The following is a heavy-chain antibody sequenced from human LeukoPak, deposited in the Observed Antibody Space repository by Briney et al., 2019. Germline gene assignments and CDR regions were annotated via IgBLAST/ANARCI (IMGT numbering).Heavy chain of an antibody. Sequence: GTLGLSCAASGFTFSTYGMSWVRQAPGKGLEWVSTISGGGGDTYYADSVKGRFTISRDNSKNTLYLQMNSLRAEDTAVYYCAKTYYDILTGFYDAFDIWGQGTMVTVSS. V-gene: IGHV3-23*01. CDR1: GFTFSTYG. D-gene: IGHD3-9*01. CDR2: ISGGGGDT. J-gene: IGHJ3*02. CDR3: AKTYYDILTGFYDAFDI.